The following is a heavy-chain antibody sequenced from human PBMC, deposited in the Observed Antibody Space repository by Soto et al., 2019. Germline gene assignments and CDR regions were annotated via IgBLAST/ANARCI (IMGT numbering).Heavy chain of an antibody. CDR3: RDTGDSCDRKAGLDV. D-gene: IGHD6-25*01. V-gene: IGHV1-69*19. CDR1: AGTFISYS. CDR2: SIPIFGTA. J-gene: IGHJ3*01. Sequence: KVTSNASAGTFISYSLIWVRQALGQGLEWMGGSIPIFGTANYAQKFLRRVATTAAESTITASLQLSSRRYEEKTAMYCCRDTGDSCDRKAGLDVWGQGTMVTVS.